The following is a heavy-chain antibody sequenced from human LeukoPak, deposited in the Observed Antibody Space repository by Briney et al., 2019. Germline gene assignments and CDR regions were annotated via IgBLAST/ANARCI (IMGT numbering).Heavy chain of an antibody. V-gene: IGHV5-51*01. CDR1: GYRFTTSW. CDR3: ARPLGDCSGGSRYSNWFDP. Sequence: GESLKISCRGSGYRFTTSWNAWVRQMPGKGLECMGIIYPGDSDTRYSPSFQGQVTISADKSISTAYLQWSSLKASDTAMYYCARPLGDCSGGSRYSNWFDPWGQGTLVTVSS. CDR2: IYPGDSDT. D-gene: IGHD2-15*01. J-gene: IGHJ5*02.